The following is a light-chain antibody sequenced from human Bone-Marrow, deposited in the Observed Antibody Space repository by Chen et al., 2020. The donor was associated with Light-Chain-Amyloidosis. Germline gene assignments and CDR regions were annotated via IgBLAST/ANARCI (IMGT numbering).Light chain of an antibody. J-gene: IGLJ3*02. CDR1: NIGSTR. CDR2: EDS. CDR3: QVWDRSSDRPV. Sequence: SYVRTQPSSVSVAPGQPAPIACGGNNIGSTRVHWYQQTPGHAPLLAVYEDSDRPAGIPERLSGSNSGNTATLTISRVEAGDEADYYCQVWDRSSDRPVFGGGTKLTVL. V-gene: IGLV3-21*02.